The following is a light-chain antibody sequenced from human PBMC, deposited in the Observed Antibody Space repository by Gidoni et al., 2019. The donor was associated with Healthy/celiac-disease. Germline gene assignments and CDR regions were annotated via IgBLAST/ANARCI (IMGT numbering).Light chain of an antibody. CDR2: LGS. Sequence: DIVMTPSPLSLPVTPGEPASISCRSSQSLLHSNGYNYLDWYLQKPGQSPQLLIYLGSNRASGVPDRFSCSGSGTDFTLKISRVEAEDVGVYYCMQALQTPYTFGQGTKLEIK. V-gene: IGKV2-28*01. CDR3: MQALQTPYT. CDR1: QSLLHSNGYNY. J-gene: IGKJ2*01.